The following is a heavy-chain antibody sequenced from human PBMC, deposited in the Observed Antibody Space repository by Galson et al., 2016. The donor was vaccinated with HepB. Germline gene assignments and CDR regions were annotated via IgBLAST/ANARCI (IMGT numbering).Heavy chain of an antibody. Sequence: SETLSLTCAVSGGSISSSNWWSWVRQPPGKGLEWIGEIYHSGSTSYNPSLKSRGSISVDKSKNQFSLRVSSVTAADTAVYYCAKEQTGPKFFRDQLLKDYGYSGSGGPAGDNAFDIWGQGTMVIVSS. D-gene: IGHD3-10*01. V-gene: IGHV4-4*02. J-gene: IGHJ3*02. CDR2: IYHSGST. CDR3: AKEQTGPKFFRDQLLKDYGYSGSGGPAGDNAFDI. CDR1: GGSISSSNW.